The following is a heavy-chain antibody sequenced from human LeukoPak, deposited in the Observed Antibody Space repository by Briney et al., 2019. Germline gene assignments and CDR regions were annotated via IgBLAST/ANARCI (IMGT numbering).Heavy chain of an antibody. CDR2: ISAYNGNT. V-gene: IGHV1-18*01. CDR3: AACPTPPATARFWFDP. Sequence: ASVKVSCKASGYTFTSYGISWVRQAPGQGLEWMGWISAYNGNTNYAQKLQGRVTMTTDTSTSTAYMELRSLRSDDTAVYYCAACPTPPATARFWFDPWGQGTLVTVSS. J-gene: IGHJ5*02. CDR1: GYTFTSYG. D-gene: IGHD2-2*01.